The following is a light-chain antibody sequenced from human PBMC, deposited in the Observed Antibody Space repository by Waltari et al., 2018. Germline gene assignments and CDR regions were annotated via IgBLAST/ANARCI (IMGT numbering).Light chain of an antibody. CDR3: QQPPGT. J-gene: IGKJ4*01. CDR1: QGISTY. Sequence: DIQLTQSPSFLSASVGDRVTITCRASQGISTYLAWYQQKSGKAPKLLIFAASTLQSGVPSRFSGSGSGTEFTLTISSLQPEDLATYYCQQPPGTFGGGTKVEIK. CDR2: AAS. V-gene: IGKV1-9*01.